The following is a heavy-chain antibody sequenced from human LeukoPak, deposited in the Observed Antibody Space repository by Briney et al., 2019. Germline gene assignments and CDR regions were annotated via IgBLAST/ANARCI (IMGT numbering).Heavy chain of an antibody. J-gene: IGHJ6*02. CDR2: ISSNGGST. CDR1: GFTFSRSA. V-gene: IGHV3-64*01. CDR3: STATYADYYYGMDV. Sequence: GGSLRLSCAASGFTFSRSAMHWVRQAPRKELEFVSAISSNGGSTFYASSVKGRFTISRDNSKNTLYLQLGSLRAEDMAVYYCSTATYADYYYGMDVWGQGTTVTVSS. D-gene: IGHD2-15*01.